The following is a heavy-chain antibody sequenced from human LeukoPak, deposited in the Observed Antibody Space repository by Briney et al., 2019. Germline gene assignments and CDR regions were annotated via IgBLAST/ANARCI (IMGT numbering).Heavy chain of an antibody. J-gene: IGHJ4*02. Sequence: GGSLRLSCEASGFTFGTYWMTWVRQAPGKGLEWVANIKEDGSAKYYVESVKGRLTISRDNAKKSLFLQMNSLRAEDTAVYYCARDPLRVDYWGQGTLVTVSS. CDR3: ARDPLRVDY. D-gene: IGHD6-13*01. V-gene: IGHV3-7*01. CDR1: GFTFGTYW. CDR2: IKEDGSAK.